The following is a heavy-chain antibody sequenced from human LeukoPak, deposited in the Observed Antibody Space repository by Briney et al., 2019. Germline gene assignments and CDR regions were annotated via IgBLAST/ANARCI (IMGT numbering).Heavy chain of an antibody. Sequence: GGSLRLSCAASGFTVSSNYMSWVRQAPGKGLEWVSVIYSGGSTYYADSVKGRFTISRDNSKNTLYLQMNSLGAEDTAVYYCARTTYYYDSSGYHFDYWGQGTLVTVSS. D-gene: IGHD3-22*01. V-gene: IGHV3-53*01. J-gene: IGHJ4*02. CDR2: IYSGGST. CDR3: ARTTYYYDSSGYHFDY. CDR1: GFTVSSNY.